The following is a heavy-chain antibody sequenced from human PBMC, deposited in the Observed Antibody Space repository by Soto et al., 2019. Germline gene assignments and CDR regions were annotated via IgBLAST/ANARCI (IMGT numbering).Heavy chain of an antibody. CDR3: ARGEAYCGGDCYSDAFDI. D-gene: IGHD2-21*02. CDR2: IWYDGSNK. J-gene: IGHJ3*02. Sequence: QVQLVESGGGVVQPGRSLRLSCAASGFTFSSYGMHWVRQAPGKGLEWVAVIWYDGSNKYYADSVKGRFTISRDNSKNTLYLQMNSLRAADTAVYYCARGEAYCGGDCYSDAFDIWGQGTMVTVSS. CDR1: GFTFSSYG. V-gene: IGHV3-33*01.